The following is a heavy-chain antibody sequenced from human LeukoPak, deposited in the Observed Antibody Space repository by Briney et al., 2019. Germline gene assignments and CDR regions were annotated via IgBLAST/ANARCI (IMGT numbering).Heavy chain of an antibody. CDR2: ISGSGGST. Sequence: GGSLRLSCAASGFIFDNYAMSWARQAPGKGLEWVSGISGSGGSTYYTDSVKGRFTISRDNSKKTLFLQMNSLRAEDTAVYYCAKWNSITSYWNYFGMDVWGQGTTVTVSS. D-gene: IGHD1-1*01. CDR1: GFIFDNYA. J-gene: IGHJ6*02. V-gene: IGHV3-23*01. CDR3: AKWNSITSYWNYFGMDV.